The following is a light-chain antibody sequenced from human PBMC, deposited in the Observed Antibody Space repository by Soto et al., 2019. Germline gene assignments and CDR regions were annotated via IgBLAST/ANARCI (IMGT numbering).Light chain of an antibody. CDR1: SSDVGGYNY. Sequence: QSALTQPRSVSGSPGQSVTISCTGTSSDVGGYNYVSWYQQHPGKAPKLMIYAVSKRPSGVPDRFSGSKSGNTASLTISGLQAEDEADYYCCSYAGSYPPWVFGGGTKLTVL. J-gene: IGLJ3*02. CDR3: CSYAGSYPPWV. V-gene: IGLV2-11*01. CDR2: AVS.